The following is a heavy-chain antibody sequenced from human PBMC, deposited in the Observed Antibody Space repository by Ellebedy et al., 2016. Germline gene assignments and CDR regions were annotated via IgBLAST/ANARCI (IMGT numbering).Heavy chain of an antibody. D-gene: IGHD6-19*01. CDR3: ARHAQTGGLAVDP. V-gene: IGHV5-51*01. Sequence: GGSLRLXCKVSGYNFDNHWIGWVRQLPGKGLEWMAIIYPGDSNTTYNPSFQGQVTISADKSISTAYLQWSSLKASDTAMYYCARHAQTGGLAVDPWGQGTLVTVSS. CDR2: IYPGDSNT. CDR1: GYNFDNHW. J-gene: IGHJ5*02.